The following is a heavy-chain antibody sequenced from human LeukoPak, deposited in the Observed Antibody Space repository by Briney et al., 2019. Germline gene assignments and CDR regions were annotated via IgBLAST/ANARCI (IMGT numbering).Heavy chain of an antibody. J-gene: IGHJ4*02. Sequence: GGSLRLSCAASGFTFSSYSMHWVRQAPGKGLEWVSSIRSSSSYIYYAASAKGRFNISRDNAKNSVYLQMNSLRAEDTAVYYCARRGYCSGGSCYYFDYWGQGTLVTVSS. CDR3: ARRGYCSGGSCYYFDY. D-gene: IGHD2-15*01. CDR1: GFTFSSYS. V-gene: IGHV3-21*01. CDR2: IRSSSSYI.